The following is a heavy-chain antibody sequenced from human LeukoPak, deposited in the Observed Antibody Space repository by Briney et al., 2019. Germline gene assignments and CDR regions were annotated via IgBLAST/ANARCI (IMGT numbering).Heavy chain of an antibody. D-gene: IGHD3-3*01. J-gene: IGHJ2*01. CDR1: GFTFSSYA. Sequence: SGGSLRLSCAASGFTFSSYAMSWVRQAPGKGLEWVSAISGSGGSTYYADSAKGRFTISRDNSKNTLYLQMNSLRAEDTAVYYCAKDTPYYDFWSHDWYFDLWGRGTLVTVSS. CDR2: ISGSGGST. V-gene: IGHV3-23*01. CDR3: AKDTPYYDFWSHDWYFDL.